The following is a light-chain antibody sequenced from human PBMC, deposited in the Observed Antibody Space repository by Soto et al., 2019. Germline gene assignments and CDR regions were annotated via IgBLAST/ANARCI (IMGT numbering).Light chain of an antibody. CDR3: QKCNSAPLT. CDR2: AAS. Sequence: DIQMTQSPSSLSASVGDRVSISCRASQGISKYLAWYQQKPGKVPKVLSYAASTLQSGVPSRFSGSGSGTDFTLTISSLQPDDVATYYCQKCNSAPLTFGGGTKVEIK. V-gene: IGKV1-27*01. CDR1: QGISKY. J-gene: IGKJ4*01.